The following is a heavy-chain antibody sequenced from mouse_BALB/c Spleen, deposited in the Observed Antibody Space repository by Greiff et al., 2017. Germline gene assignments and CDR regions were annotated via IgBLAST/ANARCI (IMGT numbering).Heavy chain of an antibody. V-gene: IGHV5-9-4*01. D-gene: IGHD1-1*01. CDR1: GFTFSSYA. CDR2: ISSGGSYT. CDR3: AREAYYGSSAWFAY. J-gene: IGHJ3*01. Sequence: EVKLVESGGGLVKPGGSLKLSCAASGFTFSSYAMSWVRQSPEKRLEWVAEISSGGSYTYYPDTVTGRFTISRDNTKNTLYLDMSSLRSEDTAMYYCAREAYYGSSAWFAYWGQGTLVTVSA.